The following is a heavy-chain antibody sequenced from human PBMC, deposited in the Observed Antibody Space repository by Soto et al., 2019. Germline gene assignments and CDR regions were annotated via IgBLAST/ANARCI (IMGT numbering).Heavy chain of an antibody. D-gene: IGHD1-1*01. CDR3: VREEEYNSFISFAY. CDR1: GYTFTTYA. V-gene: IGHV1-18*01. CDR2: ISAYYGST. J-gene: IGHJ4*02. Sequence: ASVKVSFKASGYTFTTYAISFVRQAPGQGLEWMGWISAYYGSTDYEQKFQGRVTMTRDTSTSTAYMELRSLRSDDTAVYYCVREEEYNSFISFAYWGQGTKVTVSS.